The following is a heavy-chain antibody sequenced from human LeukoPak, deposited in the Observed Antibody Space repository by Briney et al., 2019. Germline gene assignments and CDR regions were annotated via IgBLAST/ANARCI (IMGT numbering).Heavy chain of an antibody. V-gene: IGHV5-51*01. CDR3: ASRSYSSANMFDY. CDR1: GYSFDTHW. CDR2: IYPGDSDT. D-gene: IGHD6-25*01. Sequence: GESLKISCKGSGYSFDTHWIGWVRQVPGKGLEWMGIIYPGDSDTRYSPSFQGQVTISADKSISTAYLQWSSLKASDTAMYYCASRSYSSANMFDYWGQGTLVTVSS. J-gene: IGHJ4*02.